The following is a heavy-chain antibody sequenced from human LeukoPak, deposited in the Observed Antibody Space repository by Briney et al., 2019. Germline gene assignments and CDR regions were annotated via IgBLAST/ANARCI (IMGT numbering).Heavy chain of an antibody. CDR1: GYTFTDYY. D-gene: IGHD6-13*01. Sequence: ASVKVSCKASGYTFTDYYIHWVRQAPGQGLEWMGWISAYNGNTNYAQKLQGRVTMTTDTSTSTAYMELRSLRSDDTAVYYCARDSIAAAELDYWGQGTLVTVSS. J-gene: IGHJ4*02. V-gene: IGHV1-18*04. CDR2: ISAYNGNT. CDR3: ARDSIAAAELDY.